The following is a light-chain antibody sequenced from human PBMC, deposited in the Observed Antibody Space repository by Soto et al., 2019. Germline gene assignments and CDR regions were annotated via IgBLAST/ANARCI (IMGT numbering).Light chain of an antibody. Sequence: SYELTQPPSVSVSPGQTASITCSGDKLGNKYACWYQQKPGQSPVLVIYQDSKRPSGIPERFSGSNSGSTATLTISGTQAMDEADYYCQAWDNSTVVFGGGTKLTVL. CDR2: QDS. J-gene: IGLJ2*01. V-gene: IGLV3-1*01. CDR3: QAWDNSTVV. CDR1: KLGNKY.